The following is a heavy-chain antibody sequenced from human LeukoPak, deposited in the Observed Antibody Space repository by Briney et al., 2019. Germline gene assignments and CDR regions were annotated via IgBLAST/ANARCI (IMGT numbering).Heavy chain of an antibody. CDR1: GFTFSSYV. CDR2: ISGSGGNT. Sequence: GGSLRLSCAASGFTFSSYVMSWVRQAPGKGLEWLSGISGSGGNTYYADSVKGRFTISRDNSKNTVCLQMNRLRAEETAVYYCARRYFYARSGYCYFYYLDDWGQGALVTVSS. CDR3: ARRYFYARSGYCYFYYLDD. J-gene: IGHJ4*02. V-gene: IGHV3-23*01. D-gene: IGHD3-22*01.